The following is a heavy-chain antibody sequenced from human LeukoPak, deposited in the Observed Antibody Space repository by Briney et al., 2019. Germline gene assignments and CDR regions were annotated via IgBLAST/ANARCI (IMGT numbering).Heavy chain of an antibody. Sequence: ASVKVSCKASGRTFSSYAISWVRQAPGQGLEWMGRIIPIFGTANYAQKFQGRVTITTDESTSTAYMELSSLRSEDTAVYYCATDSSGRGYWGQGTLVTVSS. D-gene: IGHD6-19*01. J-gene: IGHJ4*02. V-gene: IGHV1-69*05. CDR2: IIPIFGTA. CDR1: GRTFSSYA. CDR3: ATDSSGRGY.